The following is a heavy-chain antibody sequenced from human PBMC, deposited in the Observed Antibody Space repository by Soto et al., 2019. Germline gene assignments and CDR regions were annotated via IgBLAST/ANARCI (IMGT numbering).Heavy chain of an antibody. CDR1: GGSISSYY. CDR3: ARGRGQFVYDYYDYYGMYV. CDR2: IYYSGST. D-gene: IGHD6-6*01. Sequence: SETLSLTCTVSGGSISSYYWSWIRQPPGKGLEWIGYIYYSGSTNYNPSLKSRVTISVDTSKNQFSLKLSSVTAADTAVYYCARGRGQFVYDYYDYYGMYVWGQRATVTVSS. J-gene: IGHJ6*02. V-gene: IGHV4-59*01.